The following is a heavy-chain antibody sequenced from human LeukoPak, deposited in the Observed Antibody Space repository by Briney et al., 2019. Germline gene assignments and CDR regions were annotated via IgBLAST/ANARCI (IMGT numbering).Heavy chain of an antibody. J-gene: IGHJ5*02. CDR2: IWYDGSNK. Sequence: PGRSLRLSCAASGFTFSSYGMHWVRQAPGKGLEWVAVIWYDGSNKYYADSVKGRFTISRDNSKNTLYLQMNSLRAEDTAVYYCAKALQQLESTYNWFDPWGQGTLVTVSS. CDR3: AKALQQLESTYNWFDP. D-gene: IGHD6-13*01. V-gene: IGHV3-33*06. CDR1: GFTFSSYG.